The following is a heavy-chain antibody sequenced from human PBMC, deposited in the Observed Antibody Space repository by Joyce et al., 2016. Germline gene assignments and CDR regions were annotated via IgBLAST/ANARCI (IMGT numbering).Heavy chain of an antibody. J-gene: IGHJ2*01. CDR1: GGSISSYY. D-gene: IGHD2/OR15-2a*01. CDR3: VTKGPFNGYFDL. V-gene: IGHV4-59*01. CDR2: IYDSGNT. Sequence: QVQLQESGPGLVKPSETLSLTCSVSGGSISSYYWNWIRQPPGKGLEWIGFIYDSGNTNYNHSLRGRATIQVDTSKNQVALNLVSVTAADTALYYCVTKGPFNGYFDLWGRGTLVTVSS.